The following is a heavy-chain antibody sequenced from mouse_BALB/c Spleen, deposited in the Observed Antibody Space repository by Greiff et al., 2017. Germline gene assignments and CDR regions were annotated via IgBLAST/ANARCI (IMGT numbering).Heavy chain of an antibody. CDR2: INPSTGYT. CDR3: ARKELSKDY. D-gene: IGHD2-12*01. J-gene: IGHJ2*01. Sequence: QVQLKQSGAELAKPGASVKMSCKASGYTFTSYWMHWVKQRPGQGLEWIGYINPSTGYTEYNQKFKDKATLTADKSSSTAYMQLSSLTSEDSAVYYCARKELSKDYWGQGTTLTVSS. CDR1: GYTFTSYW. V-gene: IGHV1-7*01.